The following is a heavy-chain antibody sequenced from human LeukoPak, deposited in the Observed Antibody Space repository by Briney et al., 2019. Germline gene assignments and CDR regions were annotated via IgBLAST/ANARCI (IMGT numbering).Heavy chain of an antibody. J-gene: IGHJ4*02. CDR2: ISSSSCTI. Sequence: GGPLRLSCAASGFTFSSYSMNWVRQAPGKGLEWVSYISSSSCTIFYADSVKGRFTISRDNAKNSLYLQMNSLRDEDTAVYYCARTQYYDILSGYSNWGQGTLVTVSS. CDR1: GFTFSSYS. V-gene: IGHV3-48*02. D-gene: IGHD3-9*01. CDR3: ARTQYYDILSGYSN.